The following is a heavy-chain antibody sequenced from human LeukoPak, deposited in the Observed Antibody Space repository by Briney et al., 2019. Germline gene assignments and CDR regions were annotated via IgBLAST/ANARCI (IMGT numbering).Heavy chain of an antibody. Sequence: GGSLRLSCAASGFTFSSYGMHWVRQAPGKGLEWVAVISYDGSNKYYADSVKGRFTISRDNSKNTLYLQMNSLRAEDTAVYYCARDSSIVVVLDYWGQGTLVTVSS. CDR3: ARDSSIVVVLDY. V-gene: IGHV3-30*03. J-gene: IGHJ4*02. CDR1: GFTFSSYG. CDR2: ISYDGSNK. D-gene: IGHD3-22*01.